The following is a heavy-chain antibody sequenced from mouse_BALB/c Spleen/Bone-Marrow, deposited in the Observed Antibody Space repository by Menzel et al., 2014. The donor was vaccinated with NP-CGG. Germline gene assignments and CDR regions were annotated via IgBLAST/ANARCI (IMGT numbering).Heavy chain of an antibody. J-gene: IGHJ2*01. V-gene: IGHV1-80*01. CDR1: GYAFSSYW. CDR2: IYPGDGDT. Sequence: QVHVKQSGAELVRPGSSVKISCKASGYAFSSYWMNWVKQRPGQGLEWIGQIYPGDGDTNYNGKFKGKATLTADKSSSTAYMQLSSLTSEDSAVYYCTNYGYDWGQGTALTVSS. CDR3: TNYGYD. D-gene: IGHD1-2*01.